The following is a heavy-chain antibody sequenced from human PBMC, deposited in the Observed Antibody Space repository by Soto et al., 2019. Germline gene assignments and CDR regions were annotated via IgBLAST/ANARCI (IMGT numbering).Heavy chain of an antibody. CDR3: ARDLSYSIWFDP. CDR2: INSDGTST. J-gene: IGHJ5*02. D-gene: IGHD2-21*01. Sequence: EVQLVESGGGLVQPGGSLRLSCAASGFTFSSYWMHWVRRAPGEGLVWVSRINSDGTSTTYADSVKGRFTISRDNAKNTLFLEMNSLRAEDTAVYYCARDLSYSIWFDPWGQGTLVTVSS. CDR1: GFTFSSYW. V-gene: IGHV3-74*01.